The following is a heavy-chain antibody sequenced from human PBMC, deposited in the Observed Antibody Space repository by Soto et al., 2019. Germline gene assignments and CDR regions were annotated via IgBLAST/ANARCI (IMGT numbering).Heavy chain of an antibody. Sequence: GGSLRLSCAASGFTFDDYNMHWVRQAPGKCLEWVSLISRDGTNTNYAESVKGRFTISRDNSKNSLYLQMNSLRTEDTALYYCVKETYYYDVSSYYPLGSWGQGTLVTVSS. CDR3: VKETYYYDVSSYYPLGS. CDR1: GFTFDDYN. D-gene: IGHD3-22*01. CDR2: ISRDGTNT. J-gene: IGHJ5*02. V-gene: IGHV3-43*01.